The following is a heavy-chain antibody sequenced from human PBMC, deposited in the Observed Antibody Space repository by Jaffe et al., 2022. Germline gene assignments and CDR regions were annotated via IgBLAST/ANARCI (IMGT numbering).Heavy chain of an antibody. CDR2: IYHSGST. Sequence: QVQLQESGPGLLKTSETLSLTCAVSGSSIRSYYYWGWIRQPPGKGLEWIESIYHSGSTSYNPSLKSRVAISMDMSKNQFSLKLSSVTAADTAVYYCARHTGALVSDPFDLWGQGTMVIVSS. CDR3: ARHTGALVSDPFDL. D-gene: IGHD5-18*01. J-gene: IGHJ3*01. CDR1: GSSIRSYYY. V-gene: IGHV4-38-2*01.